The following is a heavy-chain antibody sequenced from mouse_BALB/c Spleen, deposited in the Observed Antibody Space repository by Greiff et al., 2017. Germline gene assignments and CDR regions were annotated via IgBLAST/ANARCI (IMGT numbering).Heavy chain of an antibody. Sequence: VQRVESGPSLVAPSQSLSITCTVSGFSLTSYGVHWVRQPPGKGLEWLGVIWAGGSTNYNSALMSRLSISKDNSKSQVFLKMNSLQTDDTAMYYCARPQLTGTSMDYWGQGTSVTVSS. D-gene: IGHD4-1*01. CDR2: IWAGGST. CDR3: ARPQLTGTSMDY. V-gene: IGHV2-9*02. J-gene: IGHJ4*01. CDR1: GFSLTSYG.